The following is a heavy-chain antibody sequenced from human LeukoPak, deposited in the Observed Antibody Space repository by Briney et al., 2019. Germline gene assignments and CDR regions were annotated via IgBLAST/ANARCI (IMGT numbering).Heavy chain of an antibody. J-gene: IGHJ4*02. CDR1: GFTFSSYS. V-gene: IGHV3-48*02. CDR2: ISSSTRTI. CDR3: ARDWPRDGYHEIFEY. D-gene: IGHD5-24*01. Sequence: GGSLRLSCAASGFTFSSYSMNWVRQAPGKGLEWVSYISSSTRTIYYADSVKGRFTISRDNAKNSLYLQMNNLRDEDTAVYYCARDWPRDGYHEIFEYWAREPWSPSPQ.